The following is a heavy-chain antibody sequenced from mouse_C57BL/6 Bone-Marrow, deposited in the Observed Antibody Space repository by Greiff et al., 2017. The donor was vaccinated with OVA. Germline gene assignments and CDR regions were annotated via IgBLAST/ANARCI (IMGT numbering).Heavy chain of an antibody. CDR1: GYTFTDYY. D-gene: IGHD1-1*01. V-gene: IGHV1-26*01. CDR3: ERDEGFCYYGREFAD. CDR2: INPNNGGT. Sequence: VQLQQSGPELVKPGASVKISCKASGYTFTDYYMNWVKQSHGKSLEWIGDINPNNGGTSYNQKFKGKATLTVDKSSSTAYMELRSLTSEDSAVYYCERDEGFCYYGREFADWGQGTLVTVSA. J-gene: IGHJ3*01.